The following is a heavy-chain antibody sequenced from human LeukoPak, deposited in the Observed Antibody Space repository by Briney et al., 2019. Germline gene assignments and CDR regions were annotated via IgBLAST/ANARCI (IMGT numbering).Heavy chain of an antibody. CDR3: ARGIVGATRDY. Sequence: GGSLRLSCAASGFTFSSYSMNWVRQAPGKGLEWVSSISSSSSYIYYAGSVKGRFTISRDNAKNSLYLQMNSLRAEDTAVYYCARGIVGATRDYWGQGTLVTVSS. CDR2: ISSSSSYI. D-gene: IGHD1-26*01. CDR1: GFTFSSYS. V-gene: IGHV3-21*01. J-gene: IGHJ4*02.